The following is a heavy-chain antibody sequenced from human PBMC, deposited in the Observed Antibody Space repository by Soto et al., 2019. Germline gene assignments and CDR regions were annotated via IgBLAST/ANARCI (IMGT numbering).Heavy chain of an antibody. D-gene: IGHD3-3*01. J-gene: IGHJ4*02. Sequence: QVQLQESGPGLVNPSGTLSLTCAVSGGSISSDNWWSWVRQPPGKGLEWIGEIYHSGGTHYNPSLKSRVTISVDKSKNLISLELSSVTAGDTAVYFCARHGGFSFDSWGQGTLVTVSS. V-gene: IGHV4-4*02. CDR2: IYHSGGT. CDR1: GGSISSDNW. CDR3: ARHGGFSFDS.